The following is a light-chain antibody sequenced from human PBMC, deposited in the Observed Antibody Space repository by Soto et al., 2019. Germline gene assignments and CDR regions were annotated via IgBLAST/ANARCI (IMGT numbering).Light chain of an antibody. CDR2: KAS. CDR1: QSISIW. V-gene: IGKV1-5*03. CDR3: QQYNSDST. J-gene: IGKJ1*01. Sequence: IQMTQSPSTLSASVGYRVTITGRASQSISIWLAWYQQKPGKAPKLLIYKASSLESEVPSRFSGSGSGTEFTLTINSLPPDDSATYYCQQYNSDSTFGQGTKVEIK.